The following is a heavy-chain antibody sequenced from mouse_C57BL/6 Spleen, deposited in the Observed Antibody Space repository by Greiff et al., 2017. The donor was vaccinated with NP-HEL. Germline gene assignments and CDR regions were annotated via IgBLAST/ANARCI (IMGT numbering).Heavy chain of an antibody. CDR1: GYTFTSYW. CDR3: ARSYYSTPFDY. Sequence: QVQLQQPGAELVMPGASVKLSCKASGYTFTSYWMHWVKQRPGQGLEWIGEIDPSDSNTNYNQKFKGKSTLTVDKSSSTAYMQLSSLTSEDSAVYYCARSYYSTPFDYWGQGTTLTVSS. J-gene: IGHJ2*01. CDR2: IDPSDSNT. D-gene: IGHD2-5*01. V-gene: IGHV1-69*01.